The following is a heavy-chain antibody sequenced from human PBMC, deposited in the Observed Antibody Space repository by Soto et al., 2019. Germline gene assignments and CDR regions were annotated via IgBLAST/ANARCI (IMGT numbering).Heavy chain of an antibody. J-gene: IGHJ3*02. CDR1: GYTFTSYD. Sequence: QVQLVQSGAEVKKPGASVKVSCKASGYTFTSYDINWVRQATGQGLEWMGWMNPNSGNTGYAQKFQGRVTNTRNPSISTAYIELSILRSEDTAVYYCARDHWNQRWGPFDIWRQGTIVTPSS. CDR3: ARDHWNQRWGPFDI. CDR2: MNPNSGNT. D-gene: IGHD1-1*01. V-gene: IGHV1-8*01.